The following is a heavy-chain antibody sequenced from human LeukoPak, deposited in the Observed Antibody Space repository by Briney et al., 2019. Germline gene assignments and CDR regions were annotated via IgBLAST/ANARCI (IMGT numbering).Heavy chain of an antibody. CDR1: GFTFSSYA. V-gene: IGHV3-30*04. CDR3: AKNTAPLGGAFDI. D-gene: IGHD3-16*01. J-gene: IGHJ3*02. CDR2: ISYDGSNK. Sequence: GGSLRLSCAASGFTFSSYAMHWVRQAPGKGLEWVAVISYDGSNKYYADSVKGRFTISRDNSKNTLYLQMNSLRAEDTAVYYCAKNTAPLGGAFDIWGQGTMVTVSS.